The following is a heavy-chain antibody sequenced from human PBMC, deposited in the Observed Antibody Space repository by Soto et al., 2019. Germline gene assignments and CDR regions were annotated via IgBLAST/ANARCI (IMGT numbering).Heavy chain of an antibody. J-gene: IGHJ6*02. V-gene: IGHV4-38-2*01. D-gene: IGHD5-12*01. CDR3: ARGAVHIVTTIPRSYDYYGMDV. CDR2: IYYSGST. CDR1: DYSISSGSY. Sequence: PSETLSLTCAVSDYSISSGSYWDWIRQPPGQGLEWIGSIYYSGSTNYNPSLKSRVTISVDTSKNQFSLKLSSVTAADTAVYYCARGAVHIVTTIPRSYDYYGMDVWGQGTTVTVSS.